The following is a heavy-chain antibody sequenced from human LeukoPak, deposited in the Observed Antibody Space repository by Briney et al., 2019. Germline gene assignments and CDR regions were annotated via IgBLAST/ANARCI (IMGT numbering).Heavy chain of an antibody. V-gene: IGHV1-2*02. CDR1: GDTFTGSY. CDR2: INPNSGDT. CDR3: ARVGEWELKEYFQH. J-gene: IGHJ1*01. Sequence: ASVKVSCKASGDTFTGSYMHWVRQAPGQGLEWMGWINPNSGDTNSAQKFQGRVTMTRDTSISTAYMELSRLRSDDTAVYYCARVGEWELKEYFQHWGQGTLVTVFS. D-gene: IGHD1-26*01.